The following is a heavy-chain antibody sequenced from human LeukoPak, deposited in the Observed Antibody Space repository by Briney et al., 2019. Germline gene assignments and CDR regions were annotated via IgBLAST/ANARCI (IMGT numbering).Heavy chain of an antibody. CDR3: ARRITVTTRNWFDP. CDR2: IYYSGST. V-gene: IGHV4-39*01. D-gene: IGHD4-17*01. CDR1: GGSLSSSSYY. J-gene: IGHJ5*02. Sequence: PSQTLSLTCTVSGGSLSSSSYYWGWIRQPPGKGLEWIGSIYYSGSTYYNPSLKSRVTISVDTSKNPFSLKLSSVTAADTAVYYCARRITVTTRNWFDPWGQGTLVTVSS.